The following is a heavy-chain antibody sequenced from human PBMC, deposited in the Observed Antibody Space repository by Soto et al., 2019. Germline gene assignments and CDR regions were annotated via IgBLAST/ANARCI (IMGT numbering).Heavy chain of an antibody. Sequence: SETLSLTCTVSGGSISSYYWSWIRQPPGKGLEWIGYIYYSGSTNYNPSLKSRVTISVDTSKNQFSLKLSSVTAADTAVYYCARGLFGGASFDYWGQGTLVTVS. CDR1: GGSISSYY. J-gene: IGHJ4*02. V-gene: IGHV4-59*01. CDR2: IYYSGST. D-gene: IGHD3-16*01. CDR3: ARGLFGGASFDY.